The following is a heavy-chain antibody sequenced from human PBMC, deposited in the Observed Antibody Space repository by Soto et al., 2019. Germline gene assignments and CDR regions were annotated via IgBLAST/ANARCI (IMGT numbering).Heavy chain of an antibody. CDR2: IYPSGST. CDR1: GGPLSGHA. V-gene: IGHV4-4*07. D-gene: IGHD5-12*01. J-gene: IGHJ4*02. CDR3: VRGRSYSVYDF. Sequence: PSETLSLTCTVSGGPLSGHAWIWVRQPAGRGLELIGHIYPSGSTSYNPSLRSRVTMSLDTSNNQIFLNLTSVTAADTAVFYCVRGRSYSVYDFWGPGTLVTVSS.